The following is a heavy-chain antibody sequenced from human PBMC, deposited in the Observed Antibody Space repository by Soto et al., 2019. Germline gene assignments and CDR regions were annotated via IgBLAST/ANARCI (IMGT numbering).Heavy chain of an antibody. CDR2: IKSKVVGGTI. J-gene: IGHJ4*02. D-gene: IGHD2-21*01. Sequence: EVQLVESGGGLVKPGGSLRLSCAASGFTFSNAWMNWGRQAPGKGLEWVARIKSKVVGGTIDYATPVKGRFTISRDDSENTLYLQMNSLTIEDTAVSFCTTCGGDCYFNYWGQGTLVTVSS. CDR3: TTCGGDCYFNY. V-gene: IGHV3-15*01. CDR1: GFTFSNAW.